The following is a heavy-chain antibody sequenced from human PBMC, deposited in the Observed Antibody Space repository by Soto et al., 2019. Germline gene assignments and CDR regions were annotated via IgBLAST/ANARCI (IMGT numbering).Heavy chain of an antibody. Sequence: QVQLVQSGAEVKKPGSSVKVSCKASGGTFSSYAISWVRQAPGHGLEWMGGIIPIFGTANYAQKFQGRVTITADESTSTAQMELSSLRSEDTAVYYCAGGKHIVVVTAMGEDWYFDLLGRGTRVTVSS. CDR3: AGGKHIVVVTAMGEDWYFDL. D-gene: IGHD2-21*02. J-gene: IGHJ2*01. V-gene: IGHV1-69*01. CDR2: IIPIFGTA. CDR1: GGTFSSYA.